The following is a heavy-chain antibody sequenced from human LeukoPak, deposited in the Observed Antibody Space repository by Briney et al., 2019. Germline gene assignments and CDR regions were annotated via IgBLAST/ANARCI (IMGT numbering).Heavy chain of an antibody. CDR2: ISSSGSTI. D-gene: IGHD3-22*01. CDR3: AGGGGPHYYDSSGYYTSFDY. Sequence: GGSLRLSCAASGFTFSDYYMSWIRQAPGKGLEWVSYISSSGSTIYYADSVKGRFTISRDNAKNSLYLQMNSLRAEDTAVYYCAGGGGPHYYDSSGYYTSFDYWGQGTLVTVSS. CDR1: GFTFSDYY. J-gene: IGHJ4*02. V-gene: IGHV3-11*01.